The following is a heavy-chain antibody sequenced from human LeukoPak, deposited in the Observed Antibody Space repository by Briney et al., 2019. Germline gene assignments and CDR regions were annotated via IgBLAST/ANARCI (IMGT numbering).Heavy chain of an antibody. Sequence: TGGSLRLSCAASGFTFNSYAMSWVRQAPWEGLQWVSGISDSGGNTYYADSVRGRFTISRDNSKNTLYLQMNSLRAEDTAVYYCARHRSSWLIDYWGQGTLVTVSS. J-gene: IGHJ4*02. D-gene: IGHD6-6*01. CDR3: ARHRSSWLIDY. CDR2: ISDSGGNT. V-gene: IGHV3-23*01. CDR1: GFTFNSYA.